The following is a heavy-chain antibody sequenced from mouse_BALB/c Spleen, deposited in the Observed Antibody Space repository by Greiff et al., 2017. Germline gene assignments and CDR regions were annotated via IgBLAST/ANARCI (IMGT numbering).Heavy chain of an antibody. D-gene: IGHD1-1*01. CDR3: ARPIYYGSSYVGWFAY. CDR1: GFAFSSYD. Sequence: EVKLVESGGGLVKPGGSLKLSCAASGFAFSSYDMSWVRQTPEKRLEWVAYISSGGGSTYYPDTVKGRFTISRDNAKNTLYLQMSSLKSEDTAMYYCARPIYYGSSYVGWFAYWGQGTLVTVSA. CDR2: ISSGGGST. V-gene: IGHV5-12-1*01. J-gene: IGHJ3*01.